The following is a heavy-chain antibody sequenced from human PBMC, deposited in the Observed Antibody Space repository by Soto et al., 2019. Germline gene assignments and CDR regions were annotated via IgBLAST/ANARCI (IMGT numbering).Heavy chain of an antibody. V-gene: IGHV4-59*01. CDR3: TRDGAMGF. D-gene: IGHD3-16*01. CDR1: GGSIGSYY. CDR2: VYNRGMP. J-gene: IGHJ6*04. Sequence: QVQLQESGPGLVKPSETLVLTCTVSGGSIGSYYWNWIRQTPEKGLEWIGYVYNRGMPTYNPSLGSRATISVDTSKNQVSLRLPSVTAADTAVYYCTRDGAMGFWGKGTKVTVSS.